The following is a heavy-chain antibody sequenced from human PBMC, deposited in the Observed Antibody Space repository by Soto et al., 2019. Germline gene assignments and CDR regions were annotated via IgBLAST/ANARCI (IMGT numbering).Heavy chain of an antibody. Sequence: QVQLVQSGAEVKKPGASVKVSCQSSGYTFTSDDINRVRQATGQGLEWMGWMNPNSGNTGYAQKFQGRVTMTRNTSRSTAYMELSSLSSEDTAVYYCAREKSYGMDVWGQGTPVTVSS. CDR1: GYTFTSDD. J-gene: IGHJ6*02. V-gene: IGHV1-8*01. CDR2: MNPNSGNT. CDR3: AREKSYGMDV.